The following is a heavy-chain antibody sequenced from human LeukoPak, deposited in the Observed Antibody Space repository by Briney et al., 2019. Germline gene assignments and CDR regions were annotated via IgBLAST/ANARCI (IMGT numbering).Heavy chain of an antibody. V-gene: IGHV3-23*01. Sequence: PGGSLRLSCTASGFTFDTYAMNWVRQAPGKGLEWVSSISDSGANTYYADSVKGRFTISRDNAKNTLYLQMNSLRAEDTAVYYCAREWPDYYDSSGKTQRRAFDIWGQGTMVTVSS. CDR3: AREWPDYYDSSGKTQRRAFDI. CDR1: GFTFDTYA. CDR2: ISDSGANT. D-gene: IGHD3-22*01. J-gene: IGHJ3*02.